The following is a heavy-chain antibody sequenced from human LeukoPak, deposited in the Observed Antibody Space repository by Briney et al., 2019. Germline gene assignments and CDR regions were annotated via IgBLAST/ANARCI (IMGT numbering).Heavy chain of an antibody. CDR2: ISSYNGNT. V-gene: IGHV1-18*01. CDR3: ARRTNGTTGYFDY. Sequence: ASVKVSCKASGYTFTSYGINWVRRAPGQGLEWMGWISSYNGNTNYAQKLQGRVTMTTDTSTTTGYLELRSLRSDDTAVYYCARRTNGTTGYFDYWGQGTLVTVSS. D-gene: IGHD1-1*01. J-gene: IGHJ4*02. CDR1: GYTFTSYG.